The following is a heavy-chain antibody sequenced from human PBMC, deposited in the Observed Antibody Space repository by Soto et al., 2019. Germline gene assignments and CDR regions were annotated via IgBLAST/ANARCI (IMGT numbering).Heavy chain of an antibody. CDR1: GGSFSSYY. CDR3: ARASTIRGFFGMDV. J-gene: IGHJ6*02. V-gene: IGHV4-34*12. Sequence: SETLSLTCAVYGGSFSSYYWTWIRQPPGKGLEWIGEIFPSGSTNYNPSLQSRVTISVDRSKNQFSLKLNSVTAADTAVYYCARASTIRGFFGMDVWGQGSTVTVSS. D-gene: IGHD5-12*01. CDR2: IFPSGST.